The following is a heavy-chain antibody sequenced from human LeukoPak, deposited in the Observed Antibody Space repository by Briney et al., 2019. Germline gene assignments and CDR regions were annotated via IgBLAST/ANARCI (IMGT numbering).Heavy chain of an antibody. CDR2: ISYSGST. Sequence: SETLSLTCTVSGGSITNYYWSWIWQPPGKGLEWIWYISYSGSTNYSPPLKSRVTISVDTSKKQFSLNLNSVTAADTAVYYCATRIGGYSSSSQYHFDYWGQGTLVTVSS. CDR3: ATRIGGYSSSSQYHFDY. J-gene: IGHJ4*02. CDR1: GGSITNYY. V-gene: IGHV4-59*01. D-gene: IGHD2-15*01.